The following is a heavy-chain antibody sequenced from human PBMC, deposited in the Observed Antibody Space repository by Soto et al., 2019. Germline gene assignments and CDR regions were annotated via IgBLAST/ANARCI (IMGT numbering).Heavy chain of an antibody. CDR2: ISYDGNVA. CDR1: GFTFSNYG. CDR3: AKEGPITNWYFDY. J-gene: IGHJ4*02. D-gene: IGHD1-1*01. V-gene: IGHV3-30*18. Sequence: QVQLVESEGGVVQPGRSLRLSCTASGFTFSNYGMHWVRQAPGNGLEWVTVISYDGNVAYYADSVKGPFTSSRDNSKNTLYLQMTSLRPEDTAVYYCAKEGPITNWYFDYWGQGTLVTVSS.